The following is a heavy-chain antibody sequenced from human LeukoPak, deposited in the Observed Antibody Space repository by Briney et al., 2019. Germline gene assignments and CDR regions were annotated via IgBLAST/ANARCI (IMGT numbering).Heavy chain of an antibody. D-gene: IGHD6-6*01. CDR1: GGSFSGYY. CDR3: ARGRIAARPMSY. CDR2: INHSGST. J-gene: IGHJ4*02. Sequence: KPSETLSLTCAVYGGSFSGYYWSWIRQPPGKGLEWIGEINHSGSTNYNPSLKSRVTISVDTSKNQFSLKLGSVTAADTAVYYCARGRIAARPMSYWGQGTLVTVSS. V-gene: IGHV4-34*01.